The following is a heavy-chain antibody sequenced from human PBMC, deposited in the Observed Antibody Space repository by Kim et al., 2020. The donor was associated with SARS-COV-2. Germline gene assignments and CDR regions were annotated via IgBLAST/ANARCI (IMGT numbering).Heavy chain of an antibody. D-gene: IGHD6-19*01. J-gene: IGHJ3*01. CDR2: ISPVSGIP. CDR3: AARGGWDSFDF. CDR1: GGTFTTYP. Sequence: SVKVSCKASGGTFTTYPINWVRQAPGQGLEWMGGISPVSGIPKYTQKFQGRVTIIAAESSSTAYMELTSLTSEDTAVYYCAARGGWDSFDFWGPGTLVTVSS. V-gene: IGHV1-69*13.